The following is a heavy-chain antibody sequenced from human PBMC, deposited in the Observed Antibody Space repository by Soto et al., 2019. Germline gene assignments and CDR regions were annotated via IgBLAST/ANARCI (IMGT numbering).Heavy chain of an antibody. CDR3: ARNTDHRLVRGWLDP. J-gene: IGHJ5*02. V-gene: IGHV3-30-3*01. CDR2: ISHDGSHE. CDR1: GLTFSTSA. Sequence: GGSLRLSCAASGLTFSTSAMHWVRQAPGKGLEWVALISHDGSHEYYGDSVKGRFSVSRDNSHNILHLQMNSLRIEDTAVYFCARNTDHRLVRGWLDPWGQGTLVTVSS. D-gene: IGHD3-10*01.